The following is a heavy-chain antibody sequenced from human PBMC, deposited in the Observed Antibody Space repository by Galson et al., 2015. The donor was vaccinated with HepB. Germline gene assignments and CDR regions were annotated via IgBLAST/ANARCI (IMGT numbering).Heavy chain of an antibody. D-gene: IGHD3-16*02. V-gene: IGHV4-4*02. CDR2: IYRSGYT. CDR3: AKDVRS. CDR1: GGSISSSDW. J-gene: IGHJ4*02. Sequence: LSLTCAVSGGSISSSDWWTWVRQPPGKGLEWIGEIYRSGYTNYNSSLESRITISLDRSKNQLSLDVRSMTAADTAMYYCAKDVRSWGQGTLVTVSS.